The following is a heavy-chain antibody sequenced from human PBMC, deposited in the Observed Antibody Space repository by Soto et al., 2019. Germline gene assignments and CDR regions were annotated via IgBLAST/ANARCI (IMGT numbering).Heavy chain of an antibody. CDR1: GYTFTGYY. CDR2: INPNSGGT. Sequence: ASVKVSCKASGYTFTGYYMHWVRQAPGQGLEWMGWINPNSGGTNYAQRFQGWVTMTRDTSISTAYMELSRLRSDDTAVYYCARVSGSYDNWFDPWGQGTLVTVSS. V-gene: IGHV1-2*04. CDR3: ARVSGSYDNWFDP. J-gene: IGHJ5*02. D-gene: IGHD1-26*01.